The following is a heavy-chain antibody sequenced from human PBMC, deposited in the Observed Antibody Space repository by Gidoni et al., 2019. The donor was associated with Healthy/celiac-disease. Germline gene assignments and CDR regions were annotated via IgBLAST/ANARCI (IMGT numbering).Heavy chain of an antibody. J-gene: IGHJ2*01. V-gene: IGHV3-21*01. CDR3: ARFNWGNWYFDL. Sequence: EVQLVESGGGLVKPGGSLTLSCTASGFTFSSYSMNWVRQAPGKGLEWVSSISSSSSYIYYADSVKGRFTISRDNAKNSLYLQMNSLRAEDTAVYYCARFNWGNWYFDLWGRGTLVTVSS. CDR1: GFTFSSYS. D-gene: IGHD7-27*01. CDR2: ISSSSSYI.